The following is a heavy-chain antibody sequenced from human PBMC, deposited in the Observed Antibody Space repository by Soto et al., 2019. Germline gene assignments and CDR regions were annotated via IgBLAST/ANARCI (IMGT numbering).Heavy chain of an antibody. Sequence: QVQLVQSGAEVKKPGSSVKVSCKASGGTFSSYAISWVRQAPGHGLEWMGGIIPIFGTANYAQKFQGRVTITADKSPSAAYMELSSLRSEDTAVYYCARVDTAMGGLDYWGQGTLVTVSS. J-gene: IGHJ4*02. D-gene: IGHD5-18*01. CDR3: ARVDTAMGGLDY. V-gene: IGHV1-69*06. CDR1: GGTFSSYA. CDR2: IIPIFGTA.